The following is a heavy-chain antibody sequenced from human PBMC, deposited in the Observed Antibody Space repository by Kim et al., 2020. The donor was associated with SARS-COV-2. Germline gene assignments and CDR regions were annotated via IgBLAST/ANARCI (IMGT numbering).Heavy chain of an antibody. CDR3: ARDGLYWGSKEMGMDV. D-gene: IGHD3-16*01. V-gene: IGHV3-11*04. CDR2: ISSSGSTI. CDR1: GFTFSDYY. Sequence: GGSLRLSCAASGFTFSDYYMSWIRQAPGKGLEWVSYISSSGSTIYYADSVKGRFTISRDNAKNSLYLQMNSLRAEDTAVYYCARDGLYWGSKEMGMDVWGQGTTVTVSS. J-gene: IGHJ6*02.